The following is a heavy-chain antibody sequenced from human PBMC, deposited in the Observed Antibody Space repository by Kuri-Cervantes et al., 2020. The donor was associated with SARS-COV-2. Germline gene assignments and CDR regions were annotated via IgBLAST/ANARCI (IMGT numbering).Heavy chain of an antibody. CDR1: GGSISSSSYY. CDR2: IYYSGST. Sequence: SETLSLTCTVSGGSISSSSYYWGWIRQPPGKGLEWIGSIYYSGSTYYNPSLKSRVTISVDTSKNQFSLKLSSVTAADTAVYYCARGRPPIYLGYRSSTSCHRYYFDYWGQGTLVTVSS. CDR3: ARGRPPIYLGYRSSTSCHRYYFDY. D-gene: IGHD2-2*01. V-gene: IGHV4-39*07. J-gene: IGHJ4*02.